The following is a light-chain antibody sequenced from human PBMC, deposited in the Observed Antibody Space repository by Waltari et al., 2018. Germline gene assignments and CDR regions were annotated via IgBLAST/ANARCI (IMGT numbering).Light chain of an antibody. CDR2: SNK. CDR1: SSNLGSHS. CDR3: ALWDDSLNGVV. J-gene: IGLJ2*01. V-gene: IGLV1-44*01. Sequence: QSALTQPPSASGTPGQRGPISCSGSSSNLGSHSVNWYQKVTGTAPKPLIHSNKERPSGVPDRFSGSKSGTSGSLAISGLQSEDEADYYCALWDDSLNGVVFGGGTKLTVL.